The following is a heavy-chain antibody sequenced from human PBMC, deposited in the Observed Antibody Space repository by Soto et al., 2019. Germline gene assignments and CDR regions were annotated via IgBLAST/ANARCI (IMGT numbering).Heavy chain of an antibody. Sequence: QVQLVESGGGVVQPGRSLRLSCAASGFTFSNYAMHWVRQAPGKGLEWVTDISYDGNNKYYADSVKGRFTISRDNSKNTLDLQINNLTTQDTAVYYCAIGGVSGSNWGSFDYWGQGTLVTVSS. D-gene: IGHD6-13*01. V-gene: IGHV3-30-3*01. CDR1: GFTFSNYA. CDR3: AIGGVSGSNWGSFDY. J-gene: IGHJ4*02. CDR2: ISYDGNNK.